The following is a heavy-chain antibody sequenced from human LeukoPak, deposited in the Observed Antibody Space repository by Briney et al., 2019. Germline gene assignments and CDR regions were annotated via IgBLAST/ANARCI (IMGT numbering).Heavy chain of an antibody. D-gene: IGHD1-26*01. J-gene: IGHJ4*02. V-gene: IGHV3-30*03. Sequence: GGSLRLSCAASGFTFSTYGMHWVRQAPGKGLEWVAVISYDGSNKYYADSVKGRFTISRDNSKNTLYLQMNSLRAEDTAVYYCARLGTFRELPAYFDYWGQGTLVTVSS. CDR3: ARLGTFRELPAYFDY. CDR1: GFTFSTYG. CDR2: ISYDGSNK.